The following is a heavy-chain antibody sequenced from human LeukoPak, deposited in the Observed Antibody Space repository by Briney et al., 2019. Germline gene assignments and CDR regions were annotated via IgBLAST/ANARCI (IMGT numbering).Heavy chain of an antibody. CDR2: IHYSGST. CDR1: GYSISSAYY. CDR3: ARGFRGDNFDY. V-gene: IGHV4-38-2*02. J-gene: IGHJ4*02. Sequence: SETRSLTCTVSGYSISSAYYWGWIRQPPGKGLEWIGTIHYSGSTSYNPSLKSRITISLDTSKNQFSLKLSSVTAADTAVYYCARGFRGDNFDYWGQGTLVTVSS. D-gene: IGHD7-27*01.